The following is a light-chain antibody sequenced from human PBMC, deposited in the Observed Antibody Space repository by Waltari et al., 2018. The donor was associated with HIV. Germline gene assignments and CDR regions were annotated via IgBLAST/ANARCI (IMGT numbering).Light chain of an antibody. CDR3: HQYGYSPYT. V-gene: IGKV3-20*01. CDR1: QSVGSSY. Sequence: EIVLTQSPGTLSLSPGERATLSCRASQSVGSSYLAWYRQKPGQAPRLLIYGTSSRATGIPDRVSGSGSGTDFSLTISRLEPEDSAVYHCHQYGYSPYTFGQGTKWEIK. J-gene: IGKJ2*01. CDR2: GTS.